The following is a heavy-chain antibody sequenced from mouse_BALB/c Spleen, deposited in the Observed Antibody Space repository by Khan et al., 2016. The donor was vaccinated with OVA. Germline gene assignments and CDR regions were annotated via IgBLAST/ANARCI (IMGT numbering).Heavy chain of an antibody. Sequence: VQLQESGAELARPGASVKMSCKASGYTFTSYTIHWIKKRPGQGLEWIGYINPSNGYTYYNQKFTDKATLTTDKSSTTAYMQLSSLTSDDSTVFMCLSDRDYQRNDGGVDYWGQGTLVTVSA. CDR1: GYTFTSYT. D-gene: IGHD2-14*01. V-gene: IGHV1-4*01. J-gene: IGHJ3*01. CDR3: LSDRDYQRNDGGVDY. CDR2: INPSNGYT.